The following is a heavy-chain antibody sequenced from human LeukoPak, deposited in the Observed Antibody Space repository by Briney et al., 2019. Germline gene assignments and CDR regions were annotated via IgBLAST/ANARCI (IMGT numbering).Heavy chain of an antibody. Sequence: GGSLRLSCAASGFTVSSNEMSWVRQAPGKGLEWVSSISGGSTYYADSRKGRFTISRDNSKNTLYLQMNSLRAEDTAVYYCARRAGAYSHPYDYWGQGTLVTVSS. J-gene: IGHJ4*02. D-gene: IGHD4/OR15-4a*01. CDR2: ISGGST. CDR3: ARRAGAYSHPYDY. V-gene: IGHV3-38*03. CDR1: GFTVSSNE.